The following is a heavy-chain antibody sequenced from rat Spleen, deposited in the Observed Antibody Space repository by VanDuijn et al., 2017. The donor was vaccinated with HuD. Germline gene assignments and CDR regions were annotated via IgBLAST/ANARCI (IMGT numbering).Heavy chain of an antibody. CDR3: ARRHYGYTDYFDY. Sequence: EVQLVESGGGLVQPGRSLKLSCAASGFTFSDYGVAWVRQAPTKGLEWVATISYGDSSGNSSTYYRDSVKGRFTISRDNAKSTLSLQMDSLRSEETATYYCARRHYGYTDYFDYWGQGVMVTVSS. V-gene: IGHV5-29*01. CDR1: GFTFSDYG. D-gene: IGHD1-6*01. J-gene: IGHJ2*01. CDR2: ISYGDSSGNSST.